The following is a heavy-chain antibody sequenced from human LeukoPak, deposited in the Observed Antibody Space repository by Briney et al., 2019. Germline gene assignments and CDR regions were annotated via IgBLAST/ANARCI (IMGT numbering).Heavy chain of an antibody. CDR3: AREGMTTVISPDY. D-gene: IGHD4-17*01. V-gene: IGHV1-69*01. CDR2: IIPIFGTA. CDR1: GGTFSGYA. Sequence: GSSVKVSCKASGGTFSGYAISWVRQAPGQGLEWMGGIIPIFGTANYAQKFQGRVTITADESTSTAYMELSSLRSEDTAVYYCAREGMTTVISPDYWGQGTLVTVSS. J-gene: IGHJ4*02.